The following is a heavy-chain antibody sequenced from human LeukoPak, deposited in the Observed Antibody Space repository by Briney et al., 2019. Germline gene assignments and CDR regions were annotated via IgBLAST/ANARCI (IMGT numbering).Heavy chain of an antibody. V-gene: IGHV3-23*01. Sequence: GGSLRLSCAASGFTFGSSAMSWVRQAPGKGLEWVSAISGSGGSTYYADSVKGRFTISRDNSKNTLYLQMNSLRAEDTAVYYCANQVSIAAAVDGRGDYWGQGTLVTVSS. CDR1: GFTFGSSA. J-gene: IGHJ4*02. CDR3: ANQVSIAAAVDGRGDY. CDR2: ISGSGGST. D-gene: IGHD6-13*01.